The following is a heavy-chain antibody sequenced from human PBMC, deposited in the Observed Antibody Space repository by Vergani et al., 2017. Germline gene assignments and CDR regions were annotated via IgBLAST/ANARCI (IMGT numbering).Heavy chain of an antibody. CDR2: IYYSGST. J-gene: IGHJ6*02. CDR1: GGSISSYY. V-gene: IGHV4-59*01. CDR3: ARESPYGGSGMDV. Sequence: QVQLQESGPGLVKPSETLSLTCTVSGGSISSYYWSWIRQPPGKGLEWIGYIYYSGSTNYNHSLKSGVTIPVDTSKNQFSLKLSSVTAADPAVYYCARESPYGGSGMDVWGQGTTVTVSS. D-gene: IGHD4-23*01.